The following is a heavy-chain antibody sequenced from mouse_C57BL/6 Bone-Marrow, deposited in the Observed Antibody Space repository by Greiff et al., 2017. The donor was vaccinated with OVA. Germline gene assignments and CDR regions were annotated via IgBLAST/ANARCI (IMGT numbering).Heavy chain of an antibody. V-gene: IGHV1-4*01. Sequence: VKLQESGAELARPGASVKMSCKASGYTFTSYTMHWVKQRPGQGLEWIGYINPSSGYTKYNQKFKDKATLTADKSSSTAYMQLSSLTSEDSAVYYCARGCREWFAYWGQGTLVTVSA. J-gene: IGHJ3*01. CDR1: GYTFTSYT. CDR2: INPSSGYT. CDR3: ARGCREWFAY.